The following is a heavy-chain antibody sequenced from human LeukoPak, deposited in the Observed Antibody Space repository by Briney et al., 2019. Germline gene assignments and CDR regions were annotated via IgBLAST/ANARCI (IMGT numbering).Heavy chain of an antibody. J-gene: IGHJ6*03. V-gene: IGHV3-9*01. CDR3: ARAPRYCSSNNCQGTMDV. Sequence: GRSLRLSCAASGFTFDAYAMHWVRQAPGKGLEWVSGISWKSGSIGYADSVKGRFTISRDNAKNALYLQMNSLRAEGTAVYYCARAPRYCSSNNCQGTMDVWGKGTTVTVSS. D-gene: IGHD2-2*01. CDR2: ISWKSGSI. CDR1: GFTFDAYA.